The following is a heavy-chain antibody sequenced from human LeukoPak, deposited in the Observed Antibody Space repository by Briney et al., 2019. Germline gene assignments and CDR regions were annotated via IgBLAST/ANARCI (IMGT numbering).Heavy chain of an antibody. V-gene: IGHV4-39*01. J-gene: IGHJ3*02. CDR1: GGSISSSSYY. D-gene: IGHD3-9*01. CDR2: IYYSGST. Sequence: SETLSLTCTVSGGSISSSSYYWGWIRQPPGKGLEWIGSIYYSGSTFYNPSLKSRVTISVDTSKNQFSLKLSSVTAADTAVYYCARHQYFDSPLDAFDIWGQGTMVTVSS. CDR3: ARHQYFDSPLDAFDI.